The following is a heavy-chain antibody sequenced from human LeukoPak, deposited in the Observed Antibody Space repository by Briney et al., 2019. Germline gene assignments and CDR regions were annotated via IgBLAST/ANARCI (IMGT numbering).Heavy chain of an antibody. D-gene: IGHD6-13*01. CDR1: GGSISSAGYY. Sequence: PSETLSLTCTVSGGSISSAGYYWSWIRQHPGQGLEWIGYIYFSGSTYYNPSLKSRVTISVDTSKNQFSLKLSSVTAADGAVYYCARVRHVIAAADLWGQGTLVTVS. CDR3: ARVRHVIAAADL. J-gene: IGHJ4*02. CDR2: IYFSGST. V-gene: IGHV4-31*03.